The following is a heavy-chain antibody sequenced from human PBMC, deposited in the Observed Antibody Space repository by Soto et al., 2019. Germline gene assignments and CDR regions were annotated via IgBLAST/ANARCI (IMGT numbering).Heavy chain of an antibody. Sequence: LRLSCAASGFTFSSYWMSWVRQAPGKGLEWVANIKQDGSEKYYVDSVKGRFTISRDNAKNSLYLQMNSLRAEDTAVYYCARVSSRAPTDDAFDIWGQGTMVTVSS. CDR3: ARVSSRAPTDDAFDI. CDR2: IKQDGSEK. V-gene: IGHV3-7*05. D-gene: IGHD2-2*01. CDR1: GFTFSSYW. J-gene: IGHJ3*02.